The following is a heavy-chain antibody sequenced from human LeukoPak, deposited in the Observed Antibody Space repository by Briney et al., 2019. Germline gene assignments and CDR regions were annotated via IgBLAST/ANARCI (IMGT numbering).Heavy chain of an antibody. J-gene: IGHJ4*01. Sequence: ASVPVSCKASGYTFTSNYIHWVRQAPGQGLEWMGWISAYNGNTNYAQKHQGRVTMTTDTSTSTAYMELRSLRSDDTAVYYCARDYTYYYDSSGYPFDYWGQGTMVTVSS. CDR1: GYTFTSNY. CDR3: ARDYTYYYDSSGYPFDY. D-gene: IGHD3-22*01. V-gene: IGHV1-18*04. CDR2: ISAYNGNT.